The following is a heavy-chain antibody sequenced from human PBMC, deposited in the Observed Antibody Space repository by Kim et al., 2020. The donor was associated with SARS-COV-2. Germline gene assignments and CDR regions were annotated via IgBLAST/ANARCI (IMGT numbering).Heavy chain of an antibody. J-gene: IGHJ6*02. Sequence: GGSLRLSCAASGFTFSSYAMSWVRQAPGKGLEWVSAISGSGGSTYYADSVKGRFTISRDNSKNTLYLQMNSLRAEDTAVYYCATRLRRAGGRSSGYDYYYGMDVWGQGTTVTVSS. CDR2: ISGSGGST. D-gene: IGHD5-12*01. CDR1: GFTFSSYA. V-gene: IGHV3-23*01. CDR3: ATRLRRAGGRSSGYDYYYGMDV.